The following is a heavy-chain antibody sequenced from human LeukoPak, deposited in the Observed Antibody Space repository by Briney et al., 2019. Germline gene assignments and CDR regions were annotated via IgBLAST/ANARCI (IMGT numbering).Heavy chain of an antibody. CDR2: IRYDGTNK. CDR1: GFTFSIYG. D-gene: IGHD2-2*01. J-gene: IGHJ4*02. CDR3: AKDSSRGLPLDY. V-gene: IGHV3-30*02. Sequence: GGSLRLSCAASGFTFSIYGMHWVRQAPGKGLEWVAFIRYDGTNKFCADSVKGRFTISRDNSRNTLNLEMTSLRAEDTAVYYCAKDSSRGLPLDYWGQGTLVTVSS.